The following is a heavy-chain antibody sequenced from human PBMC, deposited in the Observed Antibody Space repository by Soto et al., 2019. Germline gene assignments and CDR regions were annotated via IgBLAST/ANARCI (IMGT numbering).Heavy chain of an antibody. V-gene: IGHV3-33*01. CDR2: IWYDGSNK. D-gene: IGHD2-2*01. Sequence: PGGSLRLSCAASGFTFSSYGMHWVRQAPGKGLEWVAVIWYDGSNKYYADSVKGRFTISRDNSKNTLYLQMNSLRAEDTAVYYCARGGLELREGGFPPKIPSSLIGYCSSTSCRPHYGVDVWGQGTTVTVSS. CDR3: ARGGLELREGGFPPKIPSSLIGYCSSTSCRPHYGVDV. CDR1: GFTFSSYG. J-gene: IGHJ6*02.